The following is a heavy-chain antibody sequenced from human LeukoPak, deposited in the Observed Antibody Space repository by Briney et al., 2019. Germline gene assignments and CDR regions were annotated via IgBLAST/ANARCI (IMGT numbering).Heavy chain of an antibody. Sequence: GGSLRLSCAASGFTFSTYNMNWVRQAPGRGLEWVSSVSSSSTYIYYADSVKGRFTISRDNAKNSLYLQMNSLTAEDTAVYYCARAYSYFYDSSASRDAFDIWGQGTMVTVSS. CDR1: GFTFSTYN. D-gene: IGHD3-22*01. CDR2: VSSSSTYI. V-gene: IGHV3-21*01. J-gene: IGHJ3*02. CDR3: ARAYSYFYDSSASRDAFDI.